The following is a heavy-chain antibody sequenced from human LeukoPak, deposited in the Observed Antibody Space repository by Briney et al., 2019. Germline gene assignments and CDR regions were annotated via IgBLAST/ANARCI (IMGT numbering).Heavy chain of an antibody. CDR1: EFTFGNFW. Sequence: GGSLRLSCAASEFTFGNFWVTWVRQAPGKGLEWVANIKEDGSDKYYVDSVKGRFTISRDNARTSLYLQMNSLRAEDTAVYYCARDYRARLDYWGQGTLVTVSS. J-gene: IGHJ4*02. CDR3: ARDYRARLDY. V-gene: IGHV3-7*01. CDR2: IKEDGSDK.